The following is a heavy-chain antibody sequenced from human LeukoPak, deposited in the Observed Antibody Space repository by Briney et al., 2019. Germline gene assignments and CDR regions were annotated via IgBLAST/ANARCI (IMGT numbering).Heavy chain of an antibody. J-gene: IGHJ5*02. CDR3: ARHGSCSSTSCYGVNWFDP. CDR1: GGSISSSSYY. V-gene: IGHV4-39*01. CDR2: IYYSGST. D-gene: IGHD2-2*01. Sequence: SETLSLTCTVSGGSISSSSYYWGWIRQPPGKGLEWIGGIYYSGSTYYNPSLKSRVTISVDTSKNQFSLKLSSVTAADTAVYYCARHGSCSSTSCYGVNWFDPWGQGTLVTVSS.